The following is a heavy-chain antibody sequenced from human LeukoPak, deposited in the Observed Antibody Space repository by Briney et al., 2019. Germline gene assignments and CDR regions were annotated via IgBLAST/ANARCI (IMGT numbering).Heavy chain of an antibody. CDR3: ARAELRYFDWLHEFDY. Sequence: SQTLSLTCTVSGGSISSRGYYWSWLRQHPGKGLEWIGYIYYSGSTYYNPSLKSRVTISVDTSKNQFSLKLSSVTAADTAVYYCARAELRYFDWLHEFDYWGQGTLVTVSS. J-gene: IGHJ4*02. D-gene: IGHD3-9*01. CDR1: GGSISSRGYY. CDR2: IYYSGST. V-gene: IGHV4-31*03.